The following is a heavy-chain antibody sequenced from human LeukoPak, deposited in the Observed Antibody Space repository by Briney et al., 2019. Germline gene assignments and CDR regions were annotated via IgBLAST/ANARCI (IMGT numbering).Heavy chain of an antibody. CDR2: IKQDGSEK. CDR1: GFTFSSYW. CDR3: MSPGWYDAFDV. J-gene: IGHJ3*01. D-gene: IGHD2-15*01. V-gene: IGHV3-7*02. Sequence: GGSLRLSCAASGFTFSSYWMSWVRQAPGKGLEWVANIKQDGSEKYYVDSVKGRFTISRDNAKNSLYLQMNSLRAEDTAVYYCMSPGWYDAFDVWGQGTMDTVSS.